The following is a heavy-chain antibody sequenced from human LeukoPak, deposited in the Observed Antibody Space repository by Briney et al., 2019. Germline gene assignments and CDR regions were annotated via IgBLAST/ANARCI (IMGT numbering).Heavy chain of an antibody. CDR2: INPNSGGT. J-gene: IGHJ1*01. V-gene: IGHV1-2*02. Sequence: ASVKVSCKASGYTFTGYYMHWVRQAPGQGLEWMGWINPNSGGTNYAQKFQGRVTMTRDTSISTAYMELSRLRSDDTAVYYCARGRLAARIELAYFQHWGQGTLVTVSS. D-gene: IGHD6-6*01. CDR1: GYTFTGYY. CDR3: ARGRLAARIELAYFQH.